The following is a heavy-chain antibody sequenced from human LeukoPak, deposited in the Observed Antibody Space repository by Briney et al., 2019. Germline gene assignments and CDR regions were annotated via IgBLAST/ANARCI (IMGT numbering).Heavy chain of an antibody. J-gene: IGHJ6*04. Sequence: GGSLRLSCAASGFTFSSYGMHWVRQAPGKGLEWVAVISYDGSNKYYADSVKGRFTISRDNSKNTLYLQMNSLRAEDTAVYYCAEGNYDYVWGTLDVWGKGTTVTVSS. CDR3: AEGNYDYVWGTLDV. CDR1: GFTFSSYG. D-gene: IGHD3-16*01. CDR2: ISYDGSNK. V-gene: IGHV3-30*03.